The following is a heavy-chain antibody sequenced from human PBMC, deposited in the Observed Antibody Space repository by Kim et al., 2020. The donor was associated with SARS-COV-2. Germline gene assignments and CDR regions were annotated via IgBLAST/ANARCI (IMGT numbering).Heavy chain of an antibody. D-gene: IGHD5-18*01. CDR3: AKGVGQLWLLAFDY. Sequence: GGSLRLSCAASGFTFSSYGMHWVRQAPGKGLEWVAVISYDGSNKYYADSVKGRFTISRDNSKNTLYLQMNSLRAEDTAVYYCAKGVGQLWLLAFDYWGQGTLVTVSS. V-gene: IGHV3-30*18. CDR2: ISYDGSNK. CDR1: GFTFSSYG. J-gene: IGHJ4*02.